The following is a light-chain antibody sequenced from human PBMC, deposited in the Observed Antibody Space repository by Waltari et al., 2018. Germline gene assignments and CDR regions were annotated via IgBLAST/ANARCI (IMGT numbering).Light chain of an antibody. CDR2: AAS. J-gene: IGKJ1*01. CDR1: QDIGSS. CDR3: QQGHSVPPT. Sequence: EIQMTQPPSSVFASVVDRVAITCRATQDIGSSLAWYQQKPGQGPNLLIYAASNLQTGVPSRFSGSGSGADFTLTINSLQPEDFAVYYCQQGHSVPPTFGQGTRVEIK. V-gene: IGKV1-12*01.